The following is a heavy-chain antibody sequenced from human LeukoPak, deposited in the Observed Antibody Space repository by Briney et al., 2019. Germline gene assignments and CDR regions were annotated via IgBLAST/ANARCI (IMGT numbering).Heavy chain of an antibody. V-gene: IGHV3-23*01. Sequence: GGSLRLSCAASGLTFSSYGMSWVRQAPGKGLEWVSGISGNGGGTYYADSVKGRFTISRDNSKNTLYLQMNSLRAGDTAVYYCAKSFEYSRSCFDIWGQGTLVTVSS. CDR2: ISGNGGGT. J-gene: IGHJ4*02. CDR1: GLTFSSYG. D-gene: IGHD6-13*01. CDR3: AKSFEYSRSCFDI.